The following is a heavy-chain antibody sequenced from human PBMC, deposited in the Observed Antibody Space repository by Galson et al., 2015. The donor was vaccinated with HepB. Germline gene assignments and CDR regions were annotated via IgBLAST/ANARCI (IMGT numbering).Heavy chain of an antibody. J-gene: IGHJ4*02. V-gene: IGHV1-46*01. Sequence: SVKVSCKASGYTFTSYYMHWVRQAPGQGLEWMGIINPSGGSTSYAQKFQGRVTMTRDTSTSTVYMELSSLRSEDTAVYYCARDVWIQLWEVRTIAAAVSSEDYWGQGTLVTVSS. CDR3: ARDVWIQLWEVRTIAAAVSSEDY. CDR2: INPSGGST. CDR1: GYTFTSYY. D-gene: IGHD5-18*01.